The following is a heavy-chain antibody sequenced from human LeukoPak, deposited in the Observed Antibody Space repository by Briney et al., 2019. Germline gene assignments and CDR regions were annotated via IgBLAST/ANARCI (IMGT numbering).Heavy chain of an antibody. CDR2: IYSSGST. CDR3: ARYSGSYLYYFDY. Sequence: SETLSLTCTVCGGSIISYYWSWIRQPAGKGLEWIGRIYSSGSTNYNPSLKSRVTISVDKSKNQFSLKLSSVTAADTAVYYCARYSGSYLYYFDYWGQGTLVTVSS. CDR1: GGSIISYY. V-gene: IGHV4-4*07. D-gene: IGHD1-26*01. J-gene: IGHJ4*02.